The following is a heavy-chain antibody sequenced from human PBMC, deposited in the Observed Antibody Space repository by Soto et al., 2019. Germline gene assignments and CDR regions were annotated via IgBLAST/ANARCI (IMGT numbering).Heavy chain of an antibody. CDR3: ARDRKDIVFPFDP. CDR2: INPSGGST. V-gene: IGHV1-46*01. CDR1: GGTFSSYA. J-gene: IGHJ5*02. D-gene: IGHD2-15*01. Sequence: ASVKVSCKASGGTFSSYAISWVRQAPGQGLEWMGIINPSGGSTSYAQKFQGRVTMTRDTSTSTVYMELSSLRSEDTAVYYCARDRKDIVFPFDPWGQGTLVTVSS.